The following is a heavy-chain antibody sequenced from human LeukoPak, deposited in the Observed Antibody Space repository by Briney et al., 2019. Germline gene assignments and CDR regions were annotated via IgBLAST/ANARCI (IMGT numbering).Heavy chain of an antibody. J-gene: IGHJ4*02. CDR2: IYTSGST. Sequence: SETLSLTCTVSGGSISSYYWSWIRQPAGKGLEWIGRIYTSGSTDYNPSLKSRVTMSVDKSKNHLSLKLSPVTAADTAVYYCARADFWSGYRFDYWGQGTLVTVSS. CDR3: ARADFWSGYRFDY. D-gene: IGHD3-3*01. V-gene: IGHV4-4*07. CDR1: GGSISSYY.